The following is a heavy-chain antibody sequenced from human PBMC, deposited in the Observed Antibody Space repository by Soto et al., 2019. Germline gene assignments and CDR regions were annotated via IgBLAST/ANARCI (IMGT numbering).Heavy chain of an antibody. D-gene: IGHD3-10*02. CDR3: ATNIRVAAYYVDPGAYDY. V-gene: IGHV1-18*01. CDR2: ISAYNGNT. CDR1: GYIFTKYG. J-gene: IGHJ4*02. Sequence: QVQLVQSGPEVKKPGASVRLSCKASGYIFTKYGISWVRQAPGKGLEWMGWISAYNGNTNYAQNLQDRVNLTTDTSTNTACMELRSLRSDDTAVFYCATNIRVAAYYVDPGAYDYWGQGTLVTVSS.